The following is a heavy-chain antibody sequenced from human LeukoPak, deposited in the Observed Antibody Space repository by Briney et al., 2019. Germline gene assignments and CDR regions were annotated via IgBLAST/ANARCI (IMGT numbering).Heavy chain of an antibody. CDR2: IRNKANSYTT. CDR1: GFTFSDHY. V-gene: IGHV3-72*01. CDR3: ARGYGSGPFYFDY. Sequence: GGSLRLSCAASGFTFSDHYMDWVRQAPGKGLEWVARIRNKANSYTTEYAASVKGRFTIARDDSKTSLFLQMSSLKTEDTAVYYCARGYGSGPFYFDYWGQGTLVTVSS. D-gene: IGHD3-10*01. J-gene: IGHJ4*02.